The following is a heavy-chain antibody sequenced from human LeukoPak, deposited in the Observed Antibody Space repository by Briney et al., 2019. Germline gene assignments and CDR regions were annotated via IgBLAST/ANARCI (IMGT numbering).Heavy chain of an antibody. CDR2: IKQEGSEK. CDR1: GVTFSSYW. V-gene: IGHV3-7*01. CDR3: GRAVLASGSYSTVY. J-gene: IGHJ4*02. D-gene: IGHD1-26*01. Sequence: GGSLRLSCAAPGVTFSSYWMSWGRQAPGKGLEWGAHIKQEGSEKYSVDSAKSRFTISRDTATKSLYMQMTTLRAQKTPVSYSGRAVLASGSYSTVYWGQGTLVTVSS.